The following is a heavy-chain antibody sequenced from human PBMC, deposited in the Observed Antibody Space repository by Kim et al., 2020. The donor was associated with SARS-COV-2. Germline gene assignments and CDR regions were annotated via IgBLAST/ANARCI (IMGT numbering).Heavy chain of an antibody. CDR2: MNPNSGNT. D-gene: IGHD1-26*01. Sequence: ASVKVSCKASGYTFTSYDINWVRQATGQGLEWMGWMNPNSGNTGYAQKFQGRVTMTRNTSISTAYMELSSLRSEDMAVYYCARESPTTVGFDYWGQGTLVTVSS. CDR3: ARESPTTVGFDY. V-gene: IGHV1-8*01. CDR1: GYTFTSYD. J-gene: IGHJ4*02.